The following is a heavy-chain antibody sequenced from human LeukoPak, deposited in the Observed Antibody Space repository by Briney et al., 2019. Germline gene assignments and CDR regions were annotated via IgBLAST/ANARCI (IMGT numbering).Heavy chain of an antibody. CDR2: IYSGGST. V-gene: IGHV3-53*01. J-gene: IGHJ4*02. CDR3: ARRGDGGRSFDY. D-gene: IGHD4-23*01. Sequence: GSLRLSCAXXXXXXSXXYMXXXRXAPXXXLEWVSVIYSGGSTYYADSVEGRFTISRDNSKNTLYLQMNSLTAEDTAVYYCARRGDGGRSFDYWGQGTLVTVSS. CDR1: XXXXSXXY.